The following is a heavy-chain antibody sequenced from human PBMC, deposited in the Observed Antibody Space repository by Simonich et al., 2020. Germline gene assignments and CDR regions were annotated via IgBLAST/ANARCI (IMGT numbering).Heavy chain of an antibody. CDR1: GGSISSSSYY. D-gene: IGHD6-13*01. CDR3: ARHAGFAFDI. J-gene: IGHJ3*02. CDR2: IYYRGST. V-gene: IGHV4-39*01. Sequence: QLQLQESGPGLVKPSETLSLTCTVSGGSISSSSYYWGWIRQPPGKGLEWIGRIYYRGSTYYNPTLKSRVTISVDTSKNQFSLKLSSVTAADTAVYYCARHAGFAFDIWGQGTMVTVSS.